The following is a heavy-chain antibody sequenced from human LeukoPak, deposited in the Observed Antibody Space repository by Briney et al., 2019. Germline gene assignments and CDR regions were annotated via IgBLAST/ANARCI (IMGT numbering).Heavy chain of an antibody. J-gene: IGHJ4*02. Sequence: GGSLRLSCAASGFTVSSNFMSWVRQAPGKGLEWVSVIYSGGSTYYADSVKGRFNISRDNSKNTLYLQMNSLRAEDTAVYYCAGSGYSYGFLGYWGQGTLVTVSS. CDR3: AGSGYSYGFLGY. D-gene: IGHD5-18*01. V-gene: IGHV3-53*01. CDR1: GFTVSSNF. CDR2: IYSGGST.